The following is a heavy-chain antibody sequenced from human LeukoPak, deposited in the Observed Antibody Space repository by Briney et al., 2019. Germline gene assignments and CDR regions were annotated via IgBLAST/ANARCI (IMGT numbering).Heavy chain of an antibody. J-gene: IGHJ4*02. D-gene: IGHD6-19*01. CDR3: ARVQGVVAVAGNDY. CDR1: GYTFTSYY. Sequence: ASVKVSCKASGYTFTSYYMHWVRQAPGQGLEWMGWISAYNGNTNYAQKLQGRVTMTTDTSTSTAYMELRSLRSDDTAVYYCARVQGVVAVAGNDYWGQGTLVTVSS. V-gene: IGHV1-18*04. CDR2: ISAYNGNT.